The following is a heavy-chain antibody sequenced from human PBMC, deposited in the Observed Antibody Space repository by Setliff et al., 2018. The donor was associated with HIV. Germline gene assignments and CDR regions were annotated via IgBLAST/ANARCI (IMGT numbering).Heavy chain of an antibody. Sequence: SVKVSCKASGGSFSDYSISWVRQAPGQAFEWMGGIIPMVSLPNFAQSFLGRLTITANRSTTTAYMELSRLTSEDTAVYYCARGQLKPTGYFFDYWGQGTLVTVS. CDR3: ARGQLKPTGYFFDY. D-gene: IGHD1-1*01. CDR2: IIPMVSLP. J-gene: IGHJ4*02. CDR1: GGSFSDYS. V-gene: IGHV1-69*10.